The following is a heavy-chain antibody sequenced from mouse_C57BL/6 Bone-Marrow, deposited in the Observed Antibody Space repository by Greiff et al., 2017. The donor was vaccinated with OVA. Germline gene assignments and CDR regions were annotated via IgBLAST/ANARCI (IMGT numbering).Heavy chain of an antibody. D-gene: IGHD4-1*01. V-gene: IGHV5-12*01. CDR2: ISNGGGST. CDR1: GFTFSDYY. CDR3: ARPWDGYFDV. J-gene: IGHJ1*03. Sequence: EVKVVESGGGLVQPGGSLKLSCAASGFTFSDYYMYWVRQTPEKRLEWVAYISNGGGSTYYPDTVKGRFTISGDNAKNTLYLQMSRLKSEDTAMYYCARPWDGYFDVWGTGTTVTVSS.